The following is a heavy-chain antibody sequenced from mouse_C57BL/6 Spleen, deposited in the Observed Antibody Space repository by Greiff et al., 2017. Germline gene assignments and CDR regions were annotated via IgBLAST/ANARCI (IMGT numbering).Heavy chain of an antibody. CDR2: ILPGSGST. CDR3: ARYGTTVVATSMDY. CDR1: GYTFTGYW. J-gene: IGHJ4*01. D-gene: IGHD1-1*01. V-gene: IGHV1-9*01. Sequence: VQLQQSGAELMQPGASVKLSCKATGYTFTGYWIEWVKQRPGHGLEWIGEILPGSGSTNYNEKVKGKATFTADTSSNTAYMQLSSLTTEDAAIDYCARYGTTVVATSMDYWGQGTSVTVSS.